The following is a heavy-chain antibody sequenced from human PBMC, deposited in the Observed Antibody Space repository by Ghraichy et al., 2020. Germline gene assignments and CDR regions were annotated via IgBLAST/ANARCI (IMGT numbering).Heavy chain of an antibody. CDR1: GFTFSSYA. CDR3: AKDAAYYYDSSGYDPYYFDY. CDR2: VSGSGGST. D-gene: IGHD3-22*01. Sequence: ETLRLSCAASGFTFSSYAMRWVRQAPGKGLEWVSAVSGSGGSTYYADSVKGRFTISRDNSKNTLYLQMNSLRAEDTAVYYCAKDAAYYYDSSGYDPYYFDYWCQGTLVTVSS. V-gene: IGHV3-23*01. J-gene: IGHJ4*02.